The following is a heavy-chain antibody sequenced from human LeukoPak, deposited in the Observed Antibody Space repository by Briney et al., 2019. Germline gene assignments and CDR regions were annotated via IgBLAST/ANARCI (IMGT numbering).Heavy chain of an antibody. V-gene: IGHV4-38-2*02. Sequence: SETLSLTCTVSGYSISSGYYWGWIRQPPGEGLEWIGSIYHSGSTCYNPSLKSRVTISVDTSKNQFSLKLSSVTAADTAVYYCARDRGSAVAGTGGVDYWGQGTLVTVSS. D-gene: IGHD6-19*01. CDR1: GYSISSGYY. CDR3: ARDRGSAVAGTGGVDY. J-gene: IGHJ4*02. CDR2: IYHSGST.